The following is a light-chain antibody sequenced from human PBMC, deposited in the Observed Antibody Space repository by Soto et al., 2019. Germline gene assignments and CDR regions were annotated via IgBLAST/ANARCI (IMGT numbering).Light chain of an antibody. CDR2: DVY. CDR3: TSDTCSTPLYD. V-gene: IGLV2-14*03. Sequence: QSVLTQPASVSGSPGQSIAISCTGVRTDVDGYDYVSWYQQHPGQAPQLIIYDVYNRPSGVSHRFSGSKSGDTASLTISGLQAEDDADDSCTSDTCSTPLYDFGTGTKV. CDR1: RTDVDGYDY. J-gene: IGLJ1*01.